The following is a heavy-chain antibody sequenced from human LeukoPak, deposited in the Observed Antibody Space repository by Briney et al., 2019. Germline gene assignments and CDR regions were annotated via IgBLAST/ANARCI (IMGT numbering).Heavy chain of an antibody. CDR2: ISSSSSTI. V-gene: IGHV3-11*04. CDR1: GFTFSDYY. D-gene: IGHD1-26*01. J-gene: IGHJ4*02. CDR3: ARGGSYSLAIGY. Sequence: GALRLSCAASGFTFSDYYMSWIRQAPGKGLEWVSYISSSSSTIYYADSVKGRFTISRDNAKNSLYLQMNSLRAEDTAVYFCARGGSYSLAIGYWGQGTLVTVSS.